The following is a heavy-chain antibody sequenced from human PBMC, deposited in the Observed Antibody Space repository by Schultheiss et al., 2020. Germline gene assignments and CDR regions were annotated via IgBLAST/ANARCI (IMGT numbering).Heavy chain of an antibody. J-gene: IGHJ4*02. CDR3: ARGSAAAANLIFDY. CDR1: GGSFSGFY. D-gene: IGHD6-13*01. V-gene: IGHV4-59*12. Sequence: SETLSLTCAVYGGSFSGFYWSWIRQPPGKGLEWIGYIYYSGSTNYNPSLKSRVTISVDTSKNQFSLKLSSVTAADTAVYYCARGSAAAANLIFDYWGQGTLVTVSS. CDR2: IYYSGST.